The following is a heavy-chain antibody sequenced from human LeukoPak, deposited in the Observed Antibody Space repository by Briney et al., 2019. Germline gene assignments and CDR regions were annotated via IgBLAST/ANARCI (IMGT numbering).Heavy chain of an antibody. J-gene: IGHJ4*02. CDR2: ISGSGDSA. V-gene: IGHV3-23*01. CDR1: GFTFRTSG. CDR3: ARVADSSSWYRGDLDY. D-gene: IGHD6-13*01. Sequence: GGSLRLSCAASGFTFRTSGMSWVRQAPGKGLEWVSGISGSGDSAYDADSVKGRFIISRDNSENTLYLQMNSLRAEDTAVYYCARVADSSSWYRGDLDYWGQGTLVTVSS.